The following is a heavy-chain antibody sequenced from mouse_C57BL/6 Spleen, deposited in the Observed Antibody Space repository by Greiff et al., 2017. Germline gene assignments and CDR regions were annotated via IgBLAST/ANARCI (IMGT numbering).Heavy chain of an antibody. CDR1: GYTFTSYW. V-gene: IGHV1-55*01. Sequence: VQLQQPGAELVKPGASVKMSCKASGYTFTSYWITWVKQRPGQGLEWIGDIYPGSGSTNYNEKFKSKATLTVDTSSSTAYMQLSSLTSEDSAVYYCARKEAYDYDDAMDYWGQGTSVTVSS. D-gene: IGHD2-4*01. J-gene: IGHJ4*01. CDR3: ARKEAYDYDDAMDY. CDR2: IYPGSGST.